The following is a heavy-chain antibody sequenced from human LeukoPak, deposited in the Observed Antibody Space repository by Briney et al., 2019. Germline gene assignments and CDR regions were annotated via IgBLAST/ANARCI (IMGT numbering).Heavy chain of an antibody. D-gene: IGHD3-10*02. V-gene: IGHV6-1*01. CDR3: TRTGMFADS. Sequence: SQTLSLTCAISGDSVSSNSAAWNWIRQSPSRGLEWLGWTYYRSKWYNDYAVSVKSRITINPDTSRNQFSLQLESVTPDDTAMYYCTRTGMFADSWGQGTLVTVSS. CDR1: GDSVSSNSAA. J-gene: IGHJ4*02. CDR2: TYYRSKWYN.